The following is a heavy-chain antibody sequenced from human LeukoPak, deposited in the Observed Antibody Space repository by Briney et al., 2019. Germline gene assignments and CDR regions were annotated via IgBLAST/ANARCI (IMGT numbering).Heavy chain of an antibody. V-gene: IGHV3-30*18. CDR3: AKDLGPAAMDYYYGMDV. Sequence: GGSLRLSCAASGCTFSSYGMHWVRQAPGKGLEWVAVISYDGSNKYYADSVKGRFTISRDNSKNTLYLQMNSLRAEDTAVYYCAKDLGPAAMDYYYGMDVWGQGTTVTVSS. CDR1: GCTFSSYG. D-gene: IGHD2-2*01. CDR2: ISYDGSNK. J-gene: IGHJ6*02.